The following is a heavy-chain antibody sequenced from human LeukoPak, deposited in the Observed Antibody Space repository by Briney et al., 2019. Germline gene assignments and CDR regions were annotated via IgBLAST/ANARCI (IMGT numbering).Heavy chain of an antibody. CDR1: GGSISSGGYY. CDR3: ARAMAQRHDAFDI. D-gene: IGHD2-8*01. J-gene: IGHJ3*02. V-gene: IGHV4-31*03. Sequence: SQTLSLTCTVSGGSISSGGYYWSWIRQHPGKGLEWIGYIYYSGSTYYNPSLKSRVTISVDTSKNQFSLKLSSVTAADTAVYYCARAMAQRHDAFDIWGQGTMVTVSS. CDR2: IYYSGST.